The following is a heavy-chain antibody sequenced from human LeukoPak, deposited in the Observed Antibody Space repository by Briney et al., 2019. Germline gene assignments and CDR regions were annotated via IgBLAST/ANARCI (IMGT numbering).Heavy chain of an antibody. V-gene: IGHV4-39*01. Sequence: ASETLSLTCTVSGGSISSSSYYWGWIRQPPGKGLEWIGSIYYSGSTYYNSSLKSRVTISVDTSKNQFSLKLSSVTAADTPVYYCARQEIAIAAAGNWFDPWGQGTLVTVSS. CDR2: IYYSGST. J-gene: IGHJ5*02. CDR1: GGSISSSSYY. D-gene: IGHD6-13*01. CDR3: ARQEIAIAAAGNWFDP.